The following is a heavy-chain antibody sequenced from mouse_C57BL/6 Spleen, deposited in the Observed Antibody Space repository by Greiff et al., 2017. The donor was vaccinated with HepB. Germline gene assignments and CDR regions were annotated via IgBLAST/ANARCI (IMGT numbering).Heavy chain of an antibody. V-gene: IGHV1-80*01. CDR2: IYPGDGDT. Sequence: QVQLQQSGAELVKPGASVKIPCKASGYAFSSYWMNWVKQRPGKGLEWIGQIYPGDGDTNYNGKFKGKATLTADKSSSTAYMQLSSLTSEDSAVYFCARWNSSYYFDYWGQGTTLTVSS. CDR3: ARWNSSYYFDY. J-gene: IGHJ2*01. CDR1: GYAFSSYW.